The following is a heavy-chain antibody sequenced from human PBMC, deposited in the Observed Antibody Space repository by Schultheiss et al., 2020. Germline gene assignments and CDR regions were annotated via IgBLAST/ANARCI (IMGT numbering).Heavy chain of an antibody. D-gene: IGHD1-26*01. CDR2: IWYDGSNK. Sequence: GGSLRLSCAASGFTFSSYSMNWVRQAPGKGLEWVAVIWYDGSNKYYADSVKGRLTISRDNSKNTLYLQMNSLRAEDTAVYYCAKGGWGVGSPSDYWGQGTLVTVSS. CDR3: AKGGWGVGSPSDY. J-gene: IGHJ4*02. CDR1: GFTFSSYS. V-gene: IGHV3-33*06.